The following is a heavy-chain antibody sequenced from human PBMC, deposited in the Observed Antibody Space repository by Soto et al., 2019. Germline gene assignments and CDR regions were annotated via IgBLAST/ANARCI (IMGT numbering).Heavy chain of an antibody. CDR3: ARYPNPTVAGLPFDL. CDR1: GFTFSSYW. Sequence: EVQLVESGGGLVQPGGSLRLSCAASGFTFSSYWMSWVRQAPGKGLEWVAHTRQDGGQEYYVDSVKGRFTISRDNAKNSLYLQMNSLRVEDTAVYYCARYPNPTVAGLPFDLWGQGTLVTGSS. CDR2: TRQDGGQE. V-gene: IGHV3-7*03. J-gene: IGHJ4*02. D-gene: IGHD6-19*01.